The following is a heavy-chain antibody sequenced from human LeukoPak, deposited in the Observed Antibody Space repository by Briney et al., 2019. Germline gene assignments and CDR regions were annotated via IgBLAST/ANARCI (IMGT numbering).Heavy chain of an antibody. CDR1: GFSFNDAW. D-gene: IGHD2-15*01. J-gene: IGHJ4*02. V-gene: IGHV3-15*01. CDR3: TTDPHSGYCSGVSCYPYDY. Sequence: GGSLRLSCAASGFSFNDAWMSWVRQAPGKGLEWXXRIKSXTDGETTDYAAPVKGRFSISRDDSRNTLYLQMTTLKTEDTALYYCTTDPHSGYCSGVSCYPYDYWGQGTLVTVSS. CDR2: IKSXTDGETT.